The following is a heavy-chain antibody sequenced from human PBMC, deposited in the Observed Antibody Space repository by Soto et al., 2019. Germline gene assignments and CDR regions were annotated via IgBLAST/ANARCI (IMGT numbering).Heavy chain of an antibody. CDR2: IYYSGST. Sequence: QVQLPESGPGLVKPSQTLSLTCTVSGGSIRSCGYYWSWIRQHPVNGLEWIGYIYYSGSTYYNPSLTSRVTLSVDTSKNQFSLKQSTVTASDTAAYYCSRSPEATVTTFNYWGQGNLVTVS. V-gene: IGHV4-31*03. J-gene: IGHJ4*02. CDR1: GGSIRSCGYY. CDR3: SRSPEATVTTFNY. D-gene: IGHD4-17*01.